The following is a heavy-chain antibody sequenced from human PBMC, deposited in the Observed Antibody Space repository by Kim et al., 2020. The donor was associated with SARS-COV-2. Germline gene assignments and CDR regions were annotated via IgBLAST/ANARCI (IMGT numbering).Heavy chain of an antibody. J-gene: IGHJ6*02. D-gene: IGHD3-10*01. Sequence: PSETLSLTCTVSGGSISSGGYYWSWIRQHLGKGLEWIGYIYYSGSTYYNPSLKSRVTISVDTSKNQFSLKLSSVTAADTAVYYCARDLLLWFGEQYYYYGMDVWGQGTTVTVSS. CDR2: IYYSGST. CDR3: ARDLLLWFGEQYYYYGMDV. CDR1: GGSISSGGYY. V-gene: IGHV4-31*03.